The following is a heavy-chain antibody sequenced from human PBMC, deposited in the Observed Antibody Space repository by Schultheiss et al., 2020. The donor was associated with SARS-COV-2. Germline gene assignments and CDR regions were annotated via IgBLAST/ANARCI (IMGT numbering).Heavy chain of an antibody. V-gene: IGHV4-34*01. CDR3: ARPGGDFWSGYQFDY. CDR2: INHSGST. D-gene: IGHD3-3*01. Sequence: SETLSLTCTVSGGSISSYYWSWIRQPPGKGLEWIGEINHSGSTNYNPSLKSRVTISVDTSKNQFSLKLSSVTAADTAVYYCARPGGDFWSGYQFDYWGQGTLVTVSS. CDR1: GGSISSYY. J-gene: IGHJ4*02.